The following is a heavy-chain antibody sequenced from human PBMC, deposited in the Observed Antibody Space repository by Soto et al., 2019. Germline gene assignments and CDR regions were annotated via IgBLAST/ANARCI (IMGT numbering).Heavy chain of an antibody. CDR1: GYTFTGYY. J-gene: IGHJ5*02. Sequence: ASVKVSCKASGYTFTGYYMHWVRQAPGQGLEWMGWINPNSGGTNYAQKFQGWVTMTRDTSISTAYMELRSLRSDDTAVYYCARGVGSGSYYNQYNWFDPWGQGTLVTVSS. CDR2: INPNSGGT. D-gene: IGHD3-10*01. CDR3: ARGVGSGSYYNQYNWFDP. V-gene: IGHV1-2*04.